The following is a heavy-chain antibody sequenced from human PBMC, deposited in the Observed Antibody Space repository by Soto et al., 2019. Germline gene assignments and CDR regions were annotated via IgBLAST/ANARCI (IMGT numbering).Heavy chain of an antibody. J-gene: IGHJ4*02. CDR3: ARGGRNTAEAY. CDR1: GYTFTSYG. V-gene: IGHV1-18*01. Sequence: QVQLVQSGAEVKKPGASVKVSCKASGYTFTSYGISWVRQAPGQGLEYMGWISAYNGNTNYAQNLQGRVTMTTDTSRSTAYMELRSRRSDDTAVYYWARGGRNTAEAYWGQGTLVTVSS. CDR2: ISAYNGNT. D-gene: IGHD5-18*01.